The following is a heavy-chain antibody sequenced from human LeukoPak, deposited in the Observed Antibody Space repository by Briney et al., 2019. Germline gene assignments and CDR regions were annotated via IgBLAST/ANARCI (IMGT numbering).Heavy chain of an antibody. CDR3: LGYCSSTSCPEFDY. CDR1: GFTFSSYS. V-gene: IGHV3-23*01. J-gene: IGHJ4*02. D-gene: IGHD2-2*01. CDR2: ISGSGGST. Sequence: GGSLRLSCAASGFTFSSYSMNWVRQAPGKGLEWVSAISGSGGSTYYADSVKGRFTISRDNSKNTLYLQMNSLRAEDTAVYYCLGYCSSTSCPEFDYWGQGTLVTVSS.